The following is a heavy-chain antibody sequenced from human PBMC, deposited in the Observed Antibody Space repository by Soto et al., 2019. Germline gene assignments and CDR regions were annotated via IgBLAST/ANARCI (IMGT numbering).Heavy chain of an antibody. CDR1: GDSIGSTDSY. V-gene: IGHV4-30-4*08. Sequence: QVQLQESGPGLVEPSQTLSLTCTVSGDSIGSTDSYWSWIRRPPGKGLEWIGYIYYTGGTFYNPALKSRLTLSLETSNNQFSLTLTAVTAAETGMYYCARGGSGWAEYFQHWGQGTLVAVSS. CDR2: IYYTGGT. J-gene: IGHJ1*01. D-gene: IGHD6-25*01. CDR3: ARGGSGWAEYFQH.